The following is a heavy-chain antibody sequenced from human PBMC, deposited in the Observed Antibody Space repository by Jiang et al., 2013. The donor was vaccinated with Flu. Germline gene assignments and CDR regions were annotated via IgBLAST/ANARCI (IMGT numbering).Heavy chain of an antibody. CDR2: IDPSDSYT. J-gene: IGHJ4*02. CDR3: ARHFGATTQVDY. CDR1: GYSFTSYW. Sequence: GAEVKKPGESLRISCKGSGYSFTSYWISWVRQMPGRGLEWMGRIDPSDSYTNYSPSFQGHVTLSTDKSISTAYLQWSSLKASDSAMYYCARHFGATTQVDYWGQGTLVTVSS. V-gene: IGHV5-10-1*01. D-gene: IGHD1-26*01.